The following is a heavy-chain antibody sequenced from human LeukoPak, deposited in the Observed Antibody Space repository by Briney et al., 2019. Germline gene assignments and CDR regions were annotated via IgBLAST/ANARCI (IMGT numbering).Heavy chain of an antibody. V-gene: IGHV3-21*04. CDR3: AKNTYYYDSSGYDFDY. Sequence: GGSLRLSCTASGFTFSSYSLNWVRQAPGKGLEWVSSVSTGSNYIYYADSVKGRFTISRDNSKNTLYLQMNSLRAEDTAVYYCAKNTYYYDSSGYDFDYWGQGTLVTVSS. D-gene: IGHD3-22*01. J-gene: IGHJ4*02. CDR2: VSTGSNYI. CDR1: GFTFSSYS.